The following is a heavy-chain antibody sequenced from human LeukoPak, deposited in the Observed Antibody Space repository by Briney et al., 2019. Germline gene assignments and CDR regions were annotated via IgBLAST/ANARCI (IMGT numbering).Heavy chain of an antibody. D-gene: IGHD3-9*01. J-gene: IGHJ5*02. CDR3: ARAPYDILTGYSLNWFDP. CDR2: IIPIFGTA. Sequence: ASVKVSCKASGGTFSSYAISWVRQAPGQGLEWMGGIIPIFGTANYAQKFQGRVTITADESTYTAYMELRSLSSADTAVYFCARAPYDILTGYSLNWFDPWGQGTLVTVSS. CDR1: GGTFSSYA. V-gene: IGHV1-69*13.